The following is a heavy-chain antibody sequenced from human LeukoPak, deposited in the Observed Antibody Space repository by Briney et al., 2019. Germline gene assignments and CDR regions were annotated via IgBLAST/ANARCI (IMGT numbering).Heavy chain of an antibody. CDR3: ARVTIFGYYYGMDV. J-gene: IGHJ6*02. Sequence: PGGSLRLSCAASGFTFSSYWMSWVRQAPGKGLEWVSSISSSSSYIYYADSVKGRFTISRDNAKNSLYLQMNSLRAEDTAVYYCARVTIFGYYYGMDVWGQGTTVTVSS. CDR1: GFTFSSYW. V-gene: IGHV3-21*01. CDR2: ISSSSSYI. D-gene: IGHD3-3*01.